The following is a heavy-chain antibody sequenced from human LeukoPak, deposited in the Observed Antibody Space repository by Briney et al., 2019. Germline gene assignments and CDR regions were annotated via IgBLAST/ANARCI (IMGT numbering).Heavy chain of an antibody. J-gene: IGHJ4*02. Sequence: GGSLRLSCAASGFTFSDYYMSWIRQAPGKGLEGVSYISSSGSTIYYANSVKGRYTITRHNAKNSLYLQMNGMRAEDTAVYYCARARYYDFWSGYYEYYFDYWGQGTLVTVSS. V-gene: IGHV3-11*01. D-gene: IGHD3-3*01. CDR2: ISSSGSTI. CDR3: ARARYYDFWSGYYEYYFDY. CDR1: GFTFSDYY.